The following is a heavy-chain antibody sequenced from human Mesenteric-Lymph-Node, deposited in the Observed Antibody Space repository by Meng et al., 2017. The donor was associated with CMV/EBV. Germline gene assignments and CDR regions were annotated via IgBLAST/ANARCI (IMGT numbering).Heavy chain of an antibody. CDR3: TRQKNSAYDY. CDR1: GFTFSSYW. CDR2: ISSDGSIT. Sequence: GESLKISCAASGFTFSSYWMHWVRQAPGQGLVWVSHISSDGSITTYADSVKGRFTISRDNTKNTVYLQMNSLRAEDTAVYYCTRQKNSAYDYWGQGTLVTVSS. D-gene: IGHD5-12*01. J-gene: IGHJ4*02. V-gene: IGHV3-74*01.